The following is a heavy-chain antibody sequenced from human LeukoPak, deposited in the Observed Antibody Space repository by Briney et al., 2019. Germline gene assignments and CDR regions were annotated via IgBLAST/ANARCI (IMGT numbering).Heavy chain of an antibody. Sequence: KPSETLSLTCTVSGGSISSYYWSWIRQPPGKGLEWIGYIYYSGSTNYNPSLKSRVTISVDTSKNQFSLKLSSVTAADTAVYYCERAGYSYGPDYWGQGTLVTVSS. CDR3: ERAGYSYGPDY. V-gene: IGHV4-59*01. D-gene: IGHD5-18*01. CDR1: GGSISSYY. J-gene: IGHJ4*02. CDR2: IYYSGST.